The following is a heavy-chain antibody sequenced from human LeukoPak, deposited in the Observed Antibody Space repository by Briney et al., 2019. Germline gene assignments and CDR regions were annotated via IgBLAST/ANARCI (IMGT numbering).Heavy chain of an antibody. CDR1: GYTFTSYY. J-gene: IGHJ4*02. CDR2: INPSGGST. Sequence: ASVKVSCKASGYTFTSYYMHWVRQAPGQGLEWMGIINPSGGSTSYAQKFQGRVTMTRDTSTSTVYMELSSLRSEDTAVYYCARATFAGYSYGPVFDYWGQGTLVTVSS. D-gene: IGHD5-18*01. CDR3: ARATFAGYSYGPVFDY. V-gene: IGHV1-46*01.